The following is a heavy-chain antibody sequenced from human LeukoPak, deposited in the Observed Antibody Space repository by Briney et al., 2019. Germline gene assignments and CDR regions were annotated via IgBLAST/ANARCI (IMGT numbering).Heavy chain of an antibody. D-gene: IGHD4-17*01. CDR2: ISSNGDIT. J-gene: IGHJ3*02. CDR3: ARGPQPYDDSGSRAFDI. V-gene: IGHV3-64*01. Sequence: GGSLRLSCAASGFTFSDYAMHWVRQAPGKKLEYVSTISSNGDITYYANSVKGRFTTSRDNSKNTLFLQLGSLRAEDMAVYYCARGPQPYDDSGSRAFDIWGQGAMVTVSS. CDR1: GFTFSDYA.